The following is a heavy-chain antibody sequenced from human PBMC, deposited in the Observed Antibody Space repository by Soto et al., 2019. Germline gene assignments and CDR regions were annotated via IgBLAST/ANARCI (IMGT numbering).Heavy chain of an antibody. D-gene: IGHD3-3*01. CDR2: ISAYNGNT. CDR3: ARDPGVGYDFWSGSDYYYYYGMDV. V-gene: IGHV1-18*04. Sequence: ASVKVSCKASGYTFTSYGISWVRQAPGQGLEWMGWISAYNGNTNYAQKLQGRVTMTTDTSTSTAYMELRSLRSDDTAVYYCARDPGVGYDFWSGSDYYYYYGMDVWGQGTTVTSP. CDR1: GYTFTSYG. J-gene: IGHJ6*02.